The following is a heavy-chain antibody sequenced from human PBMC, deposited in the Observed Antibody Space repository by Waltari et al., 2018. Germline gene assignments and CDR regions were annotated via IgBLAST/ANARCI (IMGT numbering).Heavy chain of an antibody. Sequence: QVQLVESGGGVVQLGRSLTPPCVASVLRFREYGLHWVSQAPGKGLEWVELITNDVNKYSAESVKGRFSVSRDNSRNTIYLQMNSLKPEDMAIYYCAKDRALGFDSWGQGTLVTVSS. CDR2: ITNDVNK. D-gene: IGHD3-10*01. CDR1: VLRFREYG. J-gene: IGHJ4*02. V-gene: IGHV3-30*18. CDR3: AKDRALGFDS.